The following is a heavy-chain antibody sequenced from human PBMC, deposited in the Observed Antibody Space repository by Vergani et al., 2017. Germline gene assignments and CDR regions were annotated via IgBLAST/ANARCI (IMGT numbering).Heavy chain of an antibody. Sequence: QVQLVQSGAEVKKPGASVKVSCKASGYTFTSYYMHWVRQAPGQGLEWMGIINPSGGSTSYAQKFQGRVTMTRATSTSTAYMELSSLRSEDTAVYYCARGGAYCGGDCYVFDYWGQGTLVTVSS. CDR3: ARGGAYCGGDCYVFDY. D-gene: IGHD2-21*02. CDR2: INPSGGST. CDR1: GYTFTSYY. V-gene: IGHV1-46*01. J-gene: IGHJ4*02.